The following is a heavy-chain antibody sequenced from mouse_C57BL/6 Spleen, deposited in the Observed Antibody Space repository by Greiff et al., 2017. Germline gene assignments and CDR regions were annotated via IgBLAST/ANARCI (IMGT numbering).Heavy chain of an antibody. V-gene: IGHV1-52*01. CDR3: ARLDYGSSPYAMDY. Sequence: QVQLQQPGAELVRPGSSVKLSCKASGYTFTSYWMHWVKQRPIQGLEWIGNIDPSDSETHYNQKFKDKATLTVDKSSSTAYMQLSSLTSEDSAVYYCARLDYGSSPYAMDYWGQGTSVTVSS. CDR1: GYTFTSYW. CDR2: IDPSDSET. D-gene: IGHD1-1*01. J-gene: IGHJ4*01.